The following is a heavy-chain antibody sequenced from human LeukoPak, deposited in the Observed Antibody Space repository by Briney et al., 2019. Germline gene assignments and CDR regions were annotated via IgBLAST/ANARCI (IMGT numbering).Heavy chain of an antibody. D-gene: IGHD3-3*01. CDR1: VYTFTSYD. V-gene: IGHV1-8*01. CDR3: ARGFSTHYDFWSGETNWFDP. CDR2: MNPNSGNT. J-gene: IGHJ5*02. Sequence: ASVKVSCKASVYTFTSYDINWVRQATGQGLEWMGWMNPNSGNTGYAQKFQGRVTMTRNTSISTAYMELSSLRSEDTAVYYCARGFSTHYDFWSGETNWFDPWGQGTLVTVSS.